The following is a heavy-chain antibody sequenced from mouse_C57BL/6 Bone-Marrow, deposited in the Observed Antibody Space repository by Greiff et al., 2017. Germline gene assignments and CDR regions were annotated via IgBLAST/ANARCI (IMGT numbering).Heavy chain of an antibody. CDR3: TKMLRVYWYFDV. V-gene: IGHV5-9-1*02. CDR1: GFTFSSYA. J-gene: IGHJ1*03. Sequence: EVLLVESGAGLVKPGGSLKLSCAASGFTFSSYAMSWVRQTPEKRLEWVAYISSGGDYIYYADTVKGRFTISRDNARNTLYLQMSSLKSEDTAMYYCTKMLRVYWYFDVWGTGTTVTVSS. CDR2: ISSGGDYI.